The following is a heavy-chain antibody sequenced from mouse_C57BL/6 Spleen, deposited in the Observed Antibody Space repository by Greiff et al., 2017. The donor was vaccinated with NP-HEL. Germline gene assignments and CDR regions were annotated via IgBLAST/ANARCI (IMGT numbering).Heavy chain of an antibody. CDR3: ATITTVVATNYFDY. Sequence: VQLQQSGPELVKPGDSVKISCKASGYSFTGYFMNWVMQSHGKSLEWIGRINPYNGDTFYNQKFKGKATLTVDKSSSTAHMELRSLTSEDSAVYYCATITTVVATNYFDYWGQGTTLTVSS. D-gene: IGHD1-1*01. J-gene: IGHJ2*01. CDR2: INPYNGDT. CDR1: GYSFTGYF. V-gene: IGHV1-20*01.